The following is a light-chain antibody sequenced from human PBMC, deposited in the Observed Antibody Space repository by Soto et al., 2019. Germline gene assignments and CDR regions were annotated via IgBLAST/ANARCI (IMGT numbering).Light chain of an antibody. J-gene: IGKJ1*01. CDR3: QQYGSSGT. CDR2: GAS. CDR1: QSVSNNY. V-gene: IGKV3-20*01. Sequence: EVVLTQSPGTLSLSPWEIATLSCRASQSVSNNYLAWYQQKPGQAPRLLIYGASNRATGIQDRFSGSGSGTDLTLTIRRLEPEDFAVYYCQQYGSSGTFGPGTKV.